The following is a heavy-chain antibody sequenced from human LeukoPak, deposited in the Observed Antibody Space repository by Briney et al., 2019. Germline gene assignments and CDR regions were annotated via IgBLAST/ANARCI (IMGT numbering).Heavy chain of an antibody. V-gene: IGHV6-1*01. J-gene: IGHJ6*03. Sequence: SQTLSLTCAISGDSVSSNSAAWNWIRQSPLRGLEWLGRTYYRSKWYNDYAVSVKSRITINPDTSKNQFSLQLNSVTPEDTAVYYCARASGAAADAYYYYYMDVWGKGTTVTVSS. CDR3: ARASGAAADAYYYYYMDV. CDR2: TYYRSKWYN. CDR1: GDSVSSNSAA. D-gene: IGHD6-13*01.